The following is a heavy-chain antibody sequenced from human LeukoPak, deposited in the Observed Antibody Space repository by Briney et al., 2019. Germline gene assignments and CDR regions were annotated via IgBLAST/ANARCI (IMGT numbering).Heavy chain of an antibody. J-gene: IGHJ5*02. D-gene: IGHD5-24*01. CDR1: VGTXSSYA. Sequence: SVKVSCKASVGTXSSYAISWVRQAPGQGLEWMGGIIPIFGTANYAQKFQGRVTITADESTSTAYMELSSLRSEDTAVYYCARDQPIRDGYNFGWFDPWGQGTLVTVSS. V-gene: IGHV1-69*13. CDR2: IIPIFGTA. CDR3: ARDQPIRDGYNFGWFDP.